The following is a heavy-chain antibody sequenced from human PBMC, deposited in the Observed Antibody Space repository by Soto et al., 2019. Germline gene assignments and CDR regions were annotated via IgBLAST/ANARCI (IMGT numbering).Heavy chain of an antibody. D-gene: IGHD3-22*01. J-gene: IGHJ4*02. CDR3: AKGPSYYYDSSGYYFDY. CDR2: ISWDGGST. CDR1: GFTFDDYT. Sequence: GGSLRLSCAASGFTFDDYTMHWVRQAPGKGLEWVSRISWDGGSTYYADSVKGRFTISRDNSKNSLYLQMNSLRTEDTALYYCAKGPSYYYDSSGYYFDYWGQGTLVTVSS. V-gene: IGHV3-43*01.